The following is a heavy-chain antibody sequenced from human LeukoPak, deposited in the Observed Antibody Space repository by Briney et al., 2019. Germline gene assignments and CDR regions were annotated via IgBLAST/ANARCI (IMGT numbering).Heavy chain of an antibody. CDR2: IYYSGST. D-gene: IGHD3-3*01. CDR3: ARVYYDFWSGYYYYYMDV. Sequence: SETLSLTCTVSGGSISRYYWSWIRHPPGEGLECFGYIYYSGSTKYKPSLQSRVSISVDKSKTQFSLKMSSVTAADTAVYYSARVYYDFWSGYYYYYMDVWGKGTTVTVSS. CDR1: GGSISRYY. J-gene: IGHJ6*03. V-gene: IGHV4-59*01.